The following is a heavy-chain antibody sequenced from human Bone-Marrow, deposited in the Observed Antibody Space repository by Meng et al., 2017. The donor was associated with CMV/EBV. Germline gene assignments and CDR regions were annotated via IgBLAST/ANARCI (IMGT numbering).Heavy chain of an antibody. V-gene: IGHV3-7*01. CDR3: GNWMTFDD. D-gene: IGHD1-20*01. CDR2: IKEDGSDT. J-gene: IGHJ4*02. Sequence: GGSLRLSCATSGFTFSHYWMSWVRLAPGMGLEWVASIKEDGSDTYQVDSVRGRFSISRDNAKNSLYLQMNSLRAEDTAVDYCGNWMTFDDWGQGTRVTCSS. CDR1: GFTFSHYW.